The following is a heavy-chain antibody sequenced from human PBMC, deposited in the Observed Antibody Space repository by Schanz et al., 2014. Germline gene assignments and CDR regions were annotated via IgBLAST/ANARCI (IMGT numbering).Heavy chain of an antibody. CDR2: ISYDGNNQ. CDR1: GFPFRSYV. D-gene: IGHD3-3*01. Sequence: QLQLVESGGGVVQPGRSLRLSCAASGFPFRSYVMHWVRQAPGKGLEWVAFISYDGNNQYYADSVKGRFTISRDNSKKNLYLQMNSLRAERNAVYYCARPIYDLWSGSFDYWGQ. CDR3: ARPIYDLWSGSFDY. J-gene: IGHJ4*02. V-gene: IGHV3-30*04.